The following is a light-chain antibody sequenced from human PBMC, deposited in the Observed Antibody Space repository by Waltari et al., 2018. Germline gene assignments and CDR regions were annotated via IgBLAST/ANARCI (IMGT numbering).Light chain of an antibody. CDR3: QQYYSTPQLT. CDR2: CAS. J-gene: IGKJ4*01. CDR1: QSVLYSSNNKNY. V-gene: IGKV4-1*01. Sequence: DIVMTQSPDSLAVSLGERATINCNSSQSVLYSSNNKNYLAWYQQKPGQPPKLLIYCASTRESGVPDRFSGSGSGTDFTLTISSLQAEDVAVYYCQQYYSTPQLTFGGGTKVEIK.